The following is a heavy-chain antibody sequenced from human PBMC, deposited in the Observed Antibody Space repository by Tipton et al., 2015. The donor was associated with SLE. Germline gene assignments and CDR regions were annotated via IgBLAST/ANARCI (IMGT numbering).Heavy chain of an antibody. V-gene: IGHV3-74*01. CDR1: GFTFSTYW. Sequence: SLRLSCEASGFTFSTYWMHWVRQAPGKGLVWVSRIHSDGISINYADSVKGRFTISRDNAKNTLYLQMNNLRDEDTAVYYCARSTIFGVAIEKPLDYWGQGTLVTVSS. D-gene: IGHD3-3*01. J-gene: IGHJ4*02. CDR2: IHSDGISI. CDR3: ARSTIFGVAIEKPLDY.